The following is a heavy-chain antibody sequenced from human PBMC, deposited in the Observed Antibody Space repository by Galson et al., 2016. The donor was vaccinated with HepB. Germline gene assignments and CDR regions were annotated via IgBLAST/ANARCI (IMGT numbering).Heavy chain of an antibody. V-gene: IGHV3-23*01. J-gene: IGHJ1*01. CDR3: VSRSPPGPIVGSGYFQN. CDR1: GSTFSNYA. D-gene: IGHD3-10*01. Sequence: SLRLSCAASGSTFSNYAMSWVRQAPGKGLEWVSAISGRGDATYIADSVKGRFTLSRDNSKNTLYLQMNSLRAEDTAIYYCVSRSPPGPIVGSGYFQNWGQGTLVTVSS. CDR2: ISGRGDAT.